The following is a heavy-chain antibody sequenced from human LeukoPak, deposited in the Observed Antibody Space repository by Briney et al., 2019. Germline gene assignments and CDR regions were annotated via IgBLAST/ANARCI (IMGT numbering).Heavy chain of an antibody. CDR1: GFTFDDYA. CDR3: TRGHGAYLDWFSDL. D-gene: IGHD4-17*01. CDR2: ISWNSGSI. V-gene: IGHV3-9*03. J-gene: IGHJ2*01. Sequence: GGSLRLSCAASGFTFDDYAMHWVRQAPGKGLEWVSGISWNSGSIGYADSVKGRFTISRDNAKNSLYLQMNSLRAEDMALYYCTRGHGAYLDWFSDLWGRGTLVTVSS.